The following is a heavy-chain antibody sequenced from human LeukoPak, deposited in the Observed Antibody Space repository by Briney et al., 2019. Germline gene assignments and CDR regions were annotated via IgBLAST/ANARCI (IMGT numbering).Heavy chain of an antibody. CDR3: ARAGYYYGSGSYYNIPHFDY. J-gene: IGHJ4*02. CDR1: GGSISSYY. Sequence: SETLSLTCTVSGGSISSYYWSWIRQPPGKGLEYVGYIYYSGSTYYNPSLKSRVTISVDTSKSQFSLKLSSVTAADTAVYYCARAGYYYGSGSYYNIPHFDYWGQGTLVTVSS. V-gene: IGHV4-59*01. CDR2: IYYSGST. D-gene: IGHD3-10*01.